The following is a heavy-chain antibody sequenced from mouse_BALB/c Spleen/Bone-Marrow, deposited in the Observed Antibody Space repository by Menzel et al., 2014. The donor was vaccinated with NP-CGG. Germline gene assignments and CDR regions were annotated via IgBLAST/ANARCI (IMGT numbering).Heavy chain of an antibody. Sequence: EVKLVESGGGLAQPGGSLKLSCAASGFDFSRYWMSWVRQAPGKGLEWIGEINPDSSTINYTPSLKDKFIISRDNAKNTLYLQMSEVRSEYTDLYYCARQGYDGKGDYWGQSTTLRVSS. CDR1: GFDFSRYW. V-gene: IGHV4-1*02. D-gene: IGHD2-1*01. CDR2: INPDSSTI. CDR3: ARQGYDGKGDY. J-gene: IGHJ2*01.